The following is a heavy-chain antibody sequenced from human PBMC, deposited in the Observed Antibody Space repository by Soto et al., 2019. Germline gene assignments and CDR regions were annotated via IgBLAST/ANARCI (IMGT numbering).Heavy chain of an antibody. V-gene: IGHV4-31*03. Sequence: SETLPRTCTGSGDSNRSGAYYCSWLRQRPEKGLEYIGDIYQEWTTYYTPSVDNRLSLSIATAKNLLSLRLTSVTAAGRAVYYCSRTVHQGDYEDPSGQGSRVTVS. CDR1: GDSNRSGAYY. D-gene: IGHD4-17*01. J-gene: IGHJ5*02. CDR2: IYQEWTT. CDR3: SRTVHQGDYEDP.